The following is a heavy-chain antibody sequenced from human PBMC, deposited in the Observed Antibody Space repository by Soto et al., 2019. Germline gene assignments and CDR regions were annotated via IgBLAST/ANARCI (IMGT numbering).Heavy chain of an antibody. V-gene: IGHV3-30-3*01. CDR2: ISYDGSNK. Sequence: AGSLGLSCAASGFTFSNYSMDGVRQAQGKGLEWVALISYDGSNKYYADSVKGRFTISRDSSKNTLYLQMNSLRAADTAVYYCGRCTSTSCHLGSDYWGQGTLVTVSS. D-gene: IGHD2-2*01. CDR1: GFTFSNYS. J-gene: IGHJ4*02. CDR3: GRCTSTSCHLGSDY.